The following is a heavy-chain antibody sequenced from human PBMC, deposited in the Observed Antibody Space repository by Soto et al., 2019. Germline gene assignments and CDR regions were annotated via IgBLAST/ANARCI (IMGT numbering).Heavy chain of an antibody. J-gene: IGHJ6*02. Sequence: EVQLVESGGGLVQPGGSLRLSCLASEFTFNTYWMNWVRQAPGRGQEWVANIKDDGSEKNYVDSVKGRFTISRDNAKNSLYLQMNRLRGEDTAVYFWARDWGTPGRGSAVGYYYHYGMDVWGQGTTVTVSS. CDR3: ARDWGTPGRGSAVGYYYHYGMDV. CDR2: IKDDGSEK. V-gene: IGHV3-7*05. D-gene: IGHD6-19*01. CDR1: EFTFNTYW.